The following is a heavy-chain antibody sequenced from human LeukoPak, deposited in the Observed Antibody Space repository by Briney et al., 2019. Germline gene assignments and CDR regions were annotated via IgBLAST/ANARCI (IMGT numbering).Heavy chain of an antibody. J-gene: IGHJ4*02. CDR3: AKEGIVPAAIRGYFDY. V-gene: IGHV3-11*04. CDR2: ISHGGSTI. D-gene: IGHD2-2*02. CDR1: GFTFSDYH. Sequence: PGGSLRLSCAASGFTFSDYHMSWIRQAPGKGLEWLSYISHGGSTIYYADSVKGRFTISRDNAKNSLYLQMNSLRAEDTAVYYCAKEGIVPAAIRGYFDYWGQGTLVTVSS.